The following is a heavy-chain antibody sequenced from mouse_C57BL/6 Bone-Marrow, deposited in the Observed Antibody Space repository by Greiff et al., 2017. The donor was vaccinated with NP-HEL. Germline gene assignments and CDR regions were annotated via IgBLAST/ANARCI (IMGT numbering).Heavy chain of an antibody. Sequence: EVKLMESGEGLVKPGGSLKLSCAASGFTFSSYAMSWVRQTPEKRLEWVAYISSGGDYIYYADTVKGRFTISRDNARNTLYLQMSSLKSEDTAMYYCTRGADGYSYYFDYWGQGTTLTVSS. CDR1: GFTFSSYA. CDR3: TRGADGYSYYFDY. D-gene: IGHD2-3*01. J-gene: IGHJ2*01. V-gene: IGHV5-9-1*02. CDR2: ISSGGDYI.